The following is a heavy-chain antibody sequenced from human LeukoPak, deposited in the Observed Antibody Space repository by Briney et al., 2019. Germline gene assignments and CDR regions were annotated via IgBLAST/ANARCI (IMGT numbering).Heavy chain of an antibody. D-gene: IGHD4-17*01. J-gene: IGHJ3*02. CDR2: IYHSGST. Sequence: SETLSLTCTVSGGSISSGGYSWSWIRQPPGKGLEWIGYIYHSGSTYYNPSLKSRVTISVDRSKNQFSLRLSSVTAADTAVYCCASTVTHDAFDIWGQGTMVTVSS. V-gene: IGHV4-30-2*01. CDR1: GGSISSGGYS. CDR3: ASTVTHDAFDI.